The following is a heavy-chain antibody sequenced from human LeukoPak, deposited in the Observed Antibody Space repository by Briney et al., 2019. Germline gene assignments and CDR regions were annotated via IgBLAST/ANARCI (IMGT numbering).Heavy chain of an antibody. CDR2: IKQDGSEK. CDR1: GFTFSNYW. V-gene: IGHV3-7*05. Sequence: PGGSLRLSCAASGFTFSNYWMSWVRQAPGKGLEWVANIKQDGSEKYYVDSVKGRFTISRDSAKNSLYLQMNSLRAEDTAVYYCARLPRSAIDYWGQGTLVTVSS. CDR3: ARLPRSAIDY. J-gene: IGHJ4*02. D-gene: IGHD5-24*01.